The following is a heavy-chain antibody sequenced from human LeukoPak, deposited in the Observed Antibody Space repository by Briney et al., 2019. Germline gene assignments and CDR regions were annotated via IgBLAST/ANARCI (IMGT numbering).Heavy chain of an antibody. D-gene: IGHD6-19*01. V-gene: IGHV3-30*18. CDR2: MSYDGGTK. CDR1: GFTFSSYA. CDR3: AKVPRQNGWFPLSDY. J-gene: IGHJ4*02. Sequence: PGRSLRLSCAASGFTFSSYAMHWVRQAPGKGLEWVAVMSYDGGTKYYAESVKGRFTISRDNSKNTLYLQINSLRAVDTAVYYCAKVPRQNGWFPLSDYWGQGALVTVSS.